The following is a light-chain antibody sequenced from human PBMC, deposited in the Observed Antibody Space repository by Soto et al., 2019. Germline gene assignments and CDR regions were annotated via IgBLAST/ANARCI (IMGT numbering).Light chain of an antibody. CDR1: SSDIGAYNY. Sequence: QSALTQPASVSGSPGQSITISCTGTSSDIGAYNYVSWYQQHPYRAPKLIIYDVTNRPSGVSLRFSGFKSGNTASLTISGLQAEDEADYYCSSYTTTNCVIFGGGTKVTVL. CDR2: DVT. V-gene: IGLV2-14*01. J-gene: IGLJ2*01. CDR3: SSYTTTNCVI.